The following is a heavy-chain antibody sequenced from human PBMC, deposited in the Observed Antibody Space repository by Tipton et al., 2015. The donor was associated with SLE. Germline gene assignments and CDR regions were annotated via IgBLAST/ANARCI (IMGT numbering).Heavy chain of an antibody. V-gene: IGHV1-18*01. D-gene: IGHD6-19*01. CDR3: ARAPRGSGWSDFDY. CDR2: ISAYNGNT. CDR1: GGTFSSYA. J-gene: IGHJ4*02. Sequence: QLVQSGAEVKKPGSSVKVSCKASGGTFSSYAIAWVRQAPGQGLEWVGWISAYNGNTNYAQKLQGRVTMTTDTSTSTAYMELRSLRSDDTAVYYCARAPRGSGWSDFDYWGQGTLVTVSS.